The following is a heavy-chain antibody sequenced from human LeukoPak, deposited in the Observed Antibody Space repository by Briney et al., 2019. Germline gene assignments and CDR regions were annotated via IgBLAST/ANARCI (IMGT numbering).Heavy chain of an antibody. CDR3: AKAIVVVPDAIDY. D-gene: IGHD2-2*01. J-gene: IGHJ4*02. CDR2: ISGSGGST. V-gene: IGHV3-23*01. CDR1: GFTFSSYA. Sequence: GGSLRLSCAASGFTFSSYAMSWVRQAPGKGLEWVSSISGSGGSTHYADSVKGRVTISRDNSKNTLYLQMNSLRAEDTAVHYCAKAIVVVPDAIDYWGQGTLVTVSS.